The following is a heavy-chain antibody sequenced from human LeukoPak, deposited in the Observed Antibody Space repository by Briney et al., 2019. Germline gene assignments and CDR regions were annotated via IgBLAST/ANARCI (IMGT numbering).Heavy chain of an antibody. CDR2: IYFIGST. V-gene: IGHV4-39*07. Sequence: SETLSLTCTVSGGSISTNGYYWGWIRQPPGKGLEWDASIYFIGSTYYNPSLTSRVTISVDTSKNQFSLKLSSVTAADTAVYYCARTGSGIFNLFDPWGQGTLVTVSS. J-gene: IGHJ5*02. CDR1: GGSISTNGYY. D-gene: IGHD3-10*01. CDR3: ARTGSGIFNLFDP.